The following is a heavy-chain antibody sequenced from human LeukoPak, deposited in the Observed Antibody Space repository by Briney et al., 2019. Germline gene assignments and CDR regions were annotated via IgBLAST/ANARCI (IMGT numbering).Heavy chain of an antibody. CDR1: GGTFSSYA. D-gene: IGHD3-3*01. V-gene: IGHV1-69*05. J-gene: IGHJ4*02. Sequence: GSLVKVSCKASGGTFSSYAISWVRQAPGQGLEWMGGIIPIFGTANYAQKFQGRVTITTDESTSTAYMELSSLRSEDTAVYYCARDQGPLLRFLEWVFDYWGQGTLVTVSS. CDR2: IIPIFGTA. CDR3: ARDQGPLLRFLEWVFDY.